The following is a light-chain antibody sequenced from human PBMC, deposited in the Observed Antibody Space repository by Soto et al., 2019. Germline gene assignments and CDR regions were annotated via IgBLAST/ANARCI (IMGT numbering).Light chain of an antibody. CDR3: QTVDKWPL. CDR2: GAS. Sequence: DILLTQSPGTLSVSPRERATVSGRASQSVGINLAWYQQKPGQAPRILIYGASTRATGVPARFSGTGSGTEFTLTISSMKSEDFAVYFCQTVDKWPLFGQGTRLEIK. J-gene: IGKJ5*01. CDR1: QSVGIN. V-gene: IGKV3-15*01.